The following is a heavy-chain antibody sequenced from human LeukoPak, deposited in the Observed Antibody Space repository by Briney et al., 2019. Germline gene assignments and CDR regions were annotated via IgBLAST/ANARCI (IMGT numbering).Heavy chain of an antibody. CDR2: ISGSGGST. CDR3: AKADSYSSTRGYFDY. J-gene: IGHJ4*02. Sequence: GGSLRLSCAASGFTFSSYAMSWVRQAPGKGLEWVSAISGSGGSTYYADSVKGRFTISRDNSKNTLYLQMSSLRAEDTAVYYCAKADSYSSTRGYFDYWGQGTLVTVSS. CDR1: GFTFSSYA. D-gene: IGHD6-13*01. V-gene: IGHV3-23*01.